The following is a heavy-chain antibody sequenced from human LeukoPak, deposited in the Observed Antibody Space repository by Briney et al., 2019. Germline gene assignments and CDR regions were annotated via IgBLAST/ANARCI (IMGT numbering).Heavy chain of an antibody. J-gene: IGHJ4*02. D-gene: IGHD1-26*01. Sequence: GGSLRLSCAASGFTVSNNYMSWGRQDPGERGEWGSGSNSDGSTYYANSVKGRLTISRVNSKSTRYFQMNSLRADDTTVDYCARLSRTSGSYYGHFDYWRQGTLVSVSS. CDR1: GFTVSNNY. CDR2: SNSDGST. V-gene: IGHV3-53*01. CDR3: ARLSRTSGSYYGHFDY.